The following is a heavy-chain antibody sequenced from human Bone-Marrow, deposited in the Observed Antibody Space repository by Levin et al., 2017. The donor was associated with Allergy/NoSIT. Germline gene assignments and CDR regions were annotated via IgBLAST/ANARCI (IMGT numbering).Heavy chain of an antibody. J-gene: IGHJ4*02. CDR2: ISYDGSNK. V-gene: IGHV3-30*18. CDR3: AKTQLGYCSGGSCYGNDY. Sequence: GGSLRLSCAASGFTFSSYGMHWVRQAPGKGLEWVAVISYDGSNKYYADSVKGRFTISRDNSKNTLYLQMNSLRAEDTAVYYCAKTQLGYCSGGSCYGNDYWGQGTLVTVSS. CDR1: GFTFSSYG. D-gene: IGHD2-15*01.